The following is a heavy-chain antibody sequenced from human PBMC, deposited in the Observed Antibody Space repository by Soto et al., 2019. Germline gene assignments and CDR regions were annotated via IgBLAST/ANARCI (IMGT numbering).Heavy chain of an antibody. J-gene: IGHJ6*03. CDR3: ARGSGGATATLDYYYFYMDV. D-gene: IGHD5-12*01. CDR1: GDSFNDYY. CDR2: INPNGGVT. V-gene: IGHV1-2*04. Sequence: QVQLVQSGAEVRKPGASVTVSCRSSGDSFNDYYIHWVRQAPGQGFEWMGWINPNGGVTKYAQKFQGWVSMTRDTSIRTVYMQLSTLRSDDTAVYCCARGSGGATATLDYYYFYMDVWGTGTTVTVTS.